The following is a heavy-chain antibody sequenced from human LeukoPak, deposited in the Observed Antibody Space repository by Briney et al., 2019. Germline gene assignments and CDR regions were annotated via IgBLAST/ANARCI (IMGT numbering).Heavy chain of an antibody. CDR3: ARDPTMVRGVIIKERDY. V-gene: IGHV7-4-1*02. CDR2: INTNTGSP. CDR1: GFTFTSYA. Sequence: GGSLRLSCAASGFTFTSYAMNWVRQAPGQGLEWMGWINTNTGSPTYAQGFTGRFVFSLDTSVSTAYLQISSLKAEDTAVYYCARDPTMVRGVIIKERDYWGQGTLVTVSS. J-gene: IGHJ4*02. D-gene: IGHD3-10*01.